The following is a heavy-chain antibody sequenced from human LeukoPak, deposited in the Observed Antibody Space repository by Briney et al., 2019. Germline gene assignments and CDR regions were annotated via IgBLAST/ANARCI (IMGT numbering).Heavy chain of an antibody. D-gene: IGHD3-16*01. J-gene: IGHJ4*02. CDR1: GFTSSSYW. V-gene: IGHV3-7*01. CDR2: IKQDGSQK. CDR3: AGSSWGSSTNS. Sequence: PGGSLRLSCAASGFTSSSYWMSWVRQAPGKGLEWVANIKQDGSQKYYVDSVKGRFTISRDNAKNSVYLQMNSLRAEDTAVYYCAGSSWGSSTNSWGQGTLVTVSS.